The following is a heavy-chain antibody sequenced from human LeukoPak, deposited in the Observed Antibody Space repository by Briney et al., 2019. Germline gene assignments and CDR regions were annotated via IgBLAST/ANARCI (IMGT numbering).Heavy chain of an antibody. J-gene: IGHJ6*03. D-gene: IGHD3-10*02. CDR3: ARVMSSDYYMDV. CDR1: GYTFTGYY. CDR2: INPNSGGT. V-gene: IGHV1-2*02. Sequence: ASVKFSCKASGYTFTGYYMHWVRQAPGQGLEWMGWINPNSGGTNYAQKFQGRVTMTRDTSISTAYMELSRLRSDDTAVYYCARVMSSDYYMDVWGKGTTVTVSS.